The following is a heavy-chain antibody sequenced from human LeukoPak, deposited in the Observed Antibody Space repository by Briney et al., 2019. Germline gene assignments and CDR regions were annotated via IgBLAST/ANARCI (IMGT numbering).Heavy chain of an antibody. Sequence: VASVKVSCKASGYTFTSYGISWVRQAPGQGLEWMGWISAYNGNTNYAQKLQGRVTMTTDTSTSTAYMELSSLRSEDTAVYYCARGRLYLTRGLSWFDPWGQGTLVTVSS. J-gene: IGHJ5*02. CDR2: ISAYNGNT. V-gene: IGHV1-18*01. D-gene: IGHD2-8*02. CDR3: ARGRLYLTRGLSWFDP. CDR1: GYTFTSYG.